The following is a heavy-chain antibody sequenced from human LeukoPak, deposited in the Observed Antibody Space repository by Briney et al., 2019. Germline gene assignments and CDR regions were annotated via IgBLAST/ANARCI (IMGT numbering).Heavy chain of an antibody. CDR1: GGSISSSSYY. CDR2: IYYSGST. CDR3: ASYDFWSGYYH. D-gene: IGHD3-3*01. V-gene: IGHV4-39*01. J-gene: IGHJ5*02. Sequence: PSETLSLTCTVSGGSISSSSYYWGWIRQPPGKGLEWIGSIYYSGSTYYNPSLKSRVTISVDTSKNQFSLKLSSVTAADTAVYYCASYDFWSGYYHWGQGTLVTVSS.